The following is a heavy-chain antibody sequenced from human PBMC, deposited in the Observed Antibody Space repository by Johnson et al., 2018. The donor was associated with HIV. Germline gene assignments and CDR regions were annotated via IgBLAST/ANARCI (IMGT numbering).Heavy chain of an antibody. V-gene: IGHV3-11*01. CDR3: ARSKLQFLAPDAFDI. CDR2: ISSSGSTI. J-gene: IGHJ3*02. D-gene: IGHD4-11*01. Sequence: EWVSYISSSGSTIYYADSVKGRFTISRDNAKNSLYLQMNSLKAGDTAVYYCARSKLQFLAPDAFDIWVQGTVVTVSS.